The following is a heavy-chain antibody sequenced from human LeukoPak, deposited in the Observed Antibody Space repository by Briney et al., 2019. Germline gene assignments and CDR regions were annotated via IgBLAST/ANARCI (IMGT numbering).Heavy chain of an antibody. D-gene: IGHD1-1*01. Sequence: GRSLRLSCAASGFTFSSYAMHWVRHAPGKGLEWVAVISHDGSNKYYADSVKGRFTISRDNSKNTLYLQMNSLRAEDTAVYYCARDWNWNDRPLREYYYGMDVWGQGTTVTVSS. CDR1: GFTFSSYA. CDR3: ARDWNWNDRPLREYYYGMDV. CDR2: ISHDGSNK. V-gene: IGHV3-30-3*01. J-gene: IGHJ6*02.